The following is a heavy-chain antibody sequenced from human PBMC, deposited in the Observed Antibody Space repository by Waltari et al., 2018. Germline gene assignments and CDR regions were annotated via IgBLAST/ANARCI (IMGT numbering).Heavy chain of an antibody. J-gene: IGHJ4*02. V-gene: IGHV1-8*03. CDR2: MNPNSGNT. CDR1: GYTFTSYD. Sequence: QVQLVQSGAEVKKPGASVKVSCKASGYTFTSYDINWVRQATGQGLEWMGWMNPNSGNTGYAQKFQGRVTITRNTSISTAYMELSSLRSEDTAVYHCARGLHMVRGVIFGYWGQGTLVTVSS. D-gene: IGHD3-10*01. CDR3: ARGLHMVRGVIFGY.